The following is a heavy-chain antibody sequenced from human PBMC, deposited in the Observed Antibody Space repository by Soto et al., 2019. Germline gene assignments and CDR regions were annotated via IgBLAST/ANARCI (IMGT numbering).Heavy chain of an antibody. D-gene: IGHD1-26*01. Sequence: QVQLVQSGAEVKKPGSSVKVSCKASGGTFSSYAISWVRQAPGQGLEWMGGILPIYGTANYAQKFQGRVTIPEDDYQSTAYMELSSLRSEDTAVYYCASETGRSGSYYLLSVYWGQGTLVTVSS. CDR2: ILPIYGTA. J-gene: IGHJ4*02. V-gene: IGHV1-69*01. CDR1: GGTFSSYA. CDR3: ASETGRSGSYYLLSVY.